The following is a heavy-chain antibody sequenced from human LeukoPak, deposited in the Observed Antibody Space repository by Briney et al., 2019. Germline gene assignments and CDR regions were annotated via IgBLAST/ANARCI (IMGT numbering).Heavy chain of an antibody. J-gene: IGHJ6*02. CDR3: ARDATMVTMHYYYYGMDV. CDR2: ISSSSSTM. CDR1: GFTFNTYE. Sequence: GGSLRLSCAASGFTFNTYEMNWVRQAPGKGLEWVSYISSSSSTMFYADSVKGRFTISRDNAKNSLYLQMNSLRDEDTAVYYCARDATMVTMHYYYYGMDVWGQGTTVTVSS. D-gene: IGHD5-18*01. V-gene: IGHV3-48*02.